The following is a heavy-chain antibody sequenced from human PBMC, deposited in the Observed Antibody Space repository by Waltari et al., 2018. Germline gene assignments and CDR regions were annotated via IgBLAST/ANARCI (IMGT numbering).Heavy chain of an antibody. CDR3: ARAVRYQLLSDF. V-gene: IGHV1-8*03. D-gene: IGHD2-2*01. CDR2: MNPNSGNL. Sequence: QVQLVQSGAEVKNPGASVKLSCKTSGYTFSNYDVSWVRQAPGRGLEWMGWMNPNSGNLGCAQGFQGRVMCTADTSTTTAYMELTNLRSDDTAIYFCARAVRYQLLSDFWGQGTLVTVSS. J-gene: IGHJ4*02. CDR1: GYTFSNYD.